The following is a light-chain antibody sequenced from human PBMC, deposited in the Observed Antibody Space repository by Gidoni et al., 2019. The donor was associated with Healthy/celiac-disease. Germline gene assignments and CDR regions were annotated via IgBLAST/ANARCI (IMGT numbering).Light chain of an antibody. V-gene: IGKV3-11*01. Sequence: EIFLTKSPATLSLSPGERSTLSCWASQSVSSYLAWYQQKPGQAHRLLIYDASTRATGIPARFSGSGSGTDFTITISSLEPEDFEVYYCKKSSNCLFGKGKRLEIK. CDR1: QSVSSY. CDR2: DAS. J-gene: IGKJ5*01. CDR3: KKSSNCL.